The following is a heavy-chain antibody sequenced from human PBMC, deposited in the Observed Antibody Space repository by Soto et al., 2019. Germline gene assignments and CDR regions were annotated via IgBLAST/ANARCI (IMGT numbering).Heavy chain of an antibody. CDR3: ARPSPLLYDFWRGYYFDY. V-gene: IGHV3-7*05. D-gene: IGHD3-3*01. Sequence: GGSLRLSCAASGFTFSSYWMSWVRQAPGKGLEWVANIKQDGSEKYYVDSVKGRFTISRDNAKNSLYLQMNSLRAEDTAVYYCARPSPLLYDFWRGYYFDYWGQGTLVTVSS. CDR2: IKQDGSEK. CDR1: GFTFSSYW. J-gene: IGHJ4*02.